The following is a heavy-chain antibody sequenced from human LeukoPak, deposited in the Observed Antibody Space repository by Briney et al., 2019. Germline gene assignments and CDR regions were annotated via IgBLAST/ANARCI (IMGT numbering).Heavy chain of an antibody. Sequence: GASVKVSCKASGYTFTGYYMHWVRQAPGQGLEWMGWISAYNGNTNYAQKLQGRVTMTTDTSTSTAYMELRSLRSDDTAVYYCARVVGQWLPIWGQGTLVTVSS. J-gene: IGHJ4*02. V-gene: IGHV1-18*04. CDR3: ARVVGQWLPI. CDR2: ISAYNGNT. CDR1: GYTFTGYY. D-gene: IGHD6-19*01.